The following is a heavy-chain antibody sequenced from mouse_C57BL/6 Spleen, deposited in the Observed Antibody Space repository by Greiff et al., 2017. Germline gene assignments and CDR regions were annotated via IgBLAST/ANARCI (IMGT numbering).Heavy chain of an antibody. V-gene: IGHV3-6*01. Sequence: EVKLLESGPGLVKPSQSLSLTCSVTGYSITSGYYWNWIRQFPGNKLEWMGYISYDGSNNYNPSLKNRISITRDTSKNQFFLKLNSVTTEDTATYYCARDYYGYDSFAYWGQGTLVTVSA. J-gene: IGHJ3*01. CDR1: GYSITSGYY. D-gene: IGHD2-2*01. CDR3: ARDYYGYDSFAY. CDR2: ISYDGSN.